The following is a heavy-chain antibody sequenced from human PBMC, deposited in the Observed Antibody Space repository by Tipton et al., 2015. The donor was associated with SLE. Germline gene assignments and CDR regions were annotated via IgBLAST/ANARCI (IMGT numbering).Heavy chain of an antibody. Sequence: TLSLTCTVSGGSISGSSYYWSWIRQSPGKGLEWIAYISYRGNTDYNPSLKSRVTISVDTSKNQFSLKLSSVTAADTAVYYCARGYGDYSNWFDPWGQGTLVTISS. J-gene: IGHJ5*02. CDR3: ARGYGDYSNWFDP. CDR1: GGSISGSSYY. V-gene: IGHV4-61*01. CDR2: ISYRGNT. D-gene: IGHD4-17*01.